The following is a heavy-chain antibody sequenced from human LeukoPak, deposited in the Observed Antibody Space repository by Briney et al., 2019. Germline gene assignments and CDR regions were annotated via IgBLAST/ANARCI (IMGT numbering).Heavy chain of an antibody. CDR2: IWYDGSNK. CDR3: AEGGEEWLLPLDY. CDR1: GFTFSSYG. V-gene: IGHV3-33*06. D-gene: IGHD3-3*01. Sequence: GRSLRLSCAASGFTFSSYGMHWVRQAPGKGLEWVAVIWYDGSNKYYADSVKGRFTISRDNSKNTLYLQMNSLRAEDTAVYYCAEGGEEWLLPLDYWGQGTLVTVSS. J-gene: IGHJ4*02.